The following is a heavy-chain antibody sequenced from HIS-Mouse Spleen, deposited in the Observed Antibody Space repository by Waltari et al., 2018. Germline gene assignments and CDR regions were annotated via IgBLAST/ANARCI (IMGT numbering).Heavy chain of an antibody. D-gene: IGHD6-13*01. CDR1: GGSISSSSYY. CDR3: AREIPYSSSWYDWYFDL. J-gene: IGHJ2*01. CDR2: IYYSGST. V-gene: IGHV4-39*07. Sequence: QLQLQESGPGLVKPSETLSLTCTVTGGSISSSSYYWGWIRQPPGKGLGWIGRIYYSGSTDYHPSLKSRVAISVDTSKNQFSMKLSFVTAADTAVYYCAREIPYSSSWYDWYFDLWGRGTLVTVSS.